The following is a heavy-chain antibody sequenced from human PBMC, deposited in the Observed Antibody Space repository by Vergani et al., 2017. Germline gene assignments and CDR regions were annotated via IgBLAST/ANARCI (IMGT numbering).Heavy chain of an antibody. CDR1: GGTFSSYA. J-gene: IGHJ4*02. Sequence: QVQLVQSGAEVKKPGASVKVSCKASGGTFSSYAISWVRQAPGQGLEWMGRIIPILGIANYAQKFQGRVTITADKSTSTAYMELSSLRSEDTAVYYCAGTIVGARGSVNYWGQGTLVTVSS. CDR2: IIPILGIA. D-gene: IGHD1-26*01. CDR3: AGTIVGARGSVNY. V-gene: IGHV1-69*04.